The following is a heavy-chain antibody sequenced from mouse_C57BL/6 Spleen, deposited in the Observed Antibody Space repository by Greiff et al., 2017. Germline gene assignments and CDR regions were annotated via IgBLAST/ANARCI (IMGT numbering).Heavy chain of an antibody. Sequence: EVQGVESGGGLVQPGGSLSLSCAASGFTFTDYYMSWVRQPPGKALEWLGFIRTKANGYTTEYSASAKGRFTISRENSQSILYLQMNALRADDGATYYCARYDLDCYFGVWGTVTTVTVSS. D-gene: IGHD2-10*02. CDR1: GFTFTDYY. V-gene: IGHV7-3*01. CDR3: ARYDLDCYFGV. CDR2: IRTKANGYTT. J-gene: IGHJ1*03.